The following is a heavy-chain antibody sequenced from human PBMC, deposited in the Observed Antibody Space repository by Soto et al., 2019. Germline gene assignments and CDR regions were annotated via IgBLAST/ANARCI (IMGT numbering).Heavy chain of an antibody. CDR2: IYYSGST. V-gene: IGHV4-59*12. CDR3: ARVPGYYDFWSGYYNRYFDY. D-gene: IGHD3-3*01. J-gene: IGHJ4*02. Sequence: PSETLSLTCTVSGGSISSYYWSWIRQPPGKGLEWIGYIYYSGSTNYNPSLKSRVTISVDTSKNQFSLKLSSVTAADTAVYYCARVPGYYDFWSGYYNRYFDYWGQGTLVTVSS. CDR1: GGSISSYY.